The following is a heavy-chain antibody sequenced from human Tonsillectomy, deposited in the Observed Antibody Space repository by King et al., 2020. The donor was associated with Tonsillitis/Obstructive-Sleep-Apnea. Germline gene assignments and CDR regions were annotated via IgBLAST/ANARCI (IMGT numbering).Heavy chain of an antibody. CDR2: ICTGGTT. V-gene: IGHV3-53*01. D-gene: IGHD4-17*01. CDR3: AREGNYGDPGFDD. CDR1: GFTVNSNH. J-gene: IGHJ4*02. Sequence: VQLVESGGGLIQSGGSLRLSCAASGFTVNSNHMSWVRQAPGKGLEGVSLICTGGTTSFAQSVKGRITSSRDNCKNTLYLQMDSLRPADTAVYYCAREGNYGDPGFDDWGQGTLVFVSS.